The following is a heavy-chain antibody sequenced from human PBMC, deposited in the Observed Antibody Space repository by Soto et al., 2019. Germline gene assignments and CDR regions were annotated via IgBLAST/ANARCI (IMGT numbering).Heavy chain of an antibody. CDR2: IIPIFGTA. CDR1: GVTFTSYA. J-gene: IGHJ4*02. Sequence: SVKVSCKASGVTFTSYAISWVRQAPGQGLEWMGGIIPIFGTANYAQKFQGRVTITADESTSTAYMELSSLRSEDTAVYYCARAWGFPYYFDYWGQGTLVTVSS. D-gene: IGHD7-27*01. V-gene: IGHV1-69*13. CDR3: ARAWGFPYYFDY.